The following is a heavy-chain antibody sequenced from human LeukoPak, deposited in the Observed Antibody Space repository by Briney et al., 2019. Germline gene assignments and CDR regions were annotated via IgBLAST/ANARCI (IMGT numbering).Heavy chain of an antibody. Sequence: SVKVSCKASGGTFSSYAISWVRQAPGQGLEWMGGIIPIFGKANYAQKFQGRVTITADESTSTAYMELSSLRSEDTAVYYCASYQQWLVKGTFDYWGQGTLVTVSS. CDR3: ASYQQWLVKGTFDY. J-gene: IGHJ4*02. CDR1: GGTFSSYA. CDR2: IIPIFGKA. V-gene: IGHV1-69*01. D-gene: IGHD6-19*01.